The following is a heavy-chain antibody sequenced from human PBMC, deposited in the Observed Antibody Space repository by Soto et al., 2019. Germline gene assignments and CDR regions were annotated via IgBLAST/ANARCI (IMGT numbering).Heavy chain of an antibody. Sequence: SETLSLTCTVSGGSISSYYWSWIRQPPGKGLEWIGYIYYSGSTNYNPSLKSRVTISVDTSKNQFSLKLSSVTAADTAVYYCARGVGYYDFWSGAFDIWGQGTMVTVSS. CDR1: GGSISSYY. CDR3: ARGVGYYDFWSGAFDI. J-gene: IGHJ3*02. D-gene: IGHD3-3*01. CDR2: IYYSGST. V-gene: IGHV4-59*01.